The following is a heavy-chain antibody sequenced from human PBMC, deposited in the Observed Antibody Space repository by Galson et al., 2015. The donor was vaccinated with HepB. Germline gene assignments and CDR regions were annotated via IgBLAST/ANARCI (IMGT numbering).Heavy chain of an antibody. D-gene: IGHD6-19*01. CDR2: ISSSSSYI. Sequence: SLRLSCAASGFTFSSYSMNWVRQAPGKGLEWVSSISSSSSYIYYADSVKGRSTISRDNAKNSLYLQMNSLRAEDTAVYYCARDALPSSSGWYRWFDPWGQGTLVTVSS. CDR3: ARDALPSSSGWYRWFDP. J-gene: IGHJ5*02. V-gene: IGHV3-21*01. CDR1: GFTFSSYS.